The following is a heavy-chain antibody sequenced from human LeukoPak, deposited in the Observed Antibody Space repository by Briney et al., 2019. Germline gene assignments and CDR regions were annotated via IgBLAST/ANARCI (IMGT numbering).Heavy chain of an antibody. V-gene: IGHV4-30-2*01. D-gene: IGHD3-3*01. CDR2: IYHSGST. CDR1: GGSFSGYY. CDR3: ARVLYDFWSGYLSYNWFDP. Sequence: SSETLSLTCAVYGGSFSGYYWSWIRQPPGKGLEWIGYIYHSGSTYYNPSLKSRVTISVDRSKNQFSLKLSSVTAADTAVYYCARVLYDFWSGYLSYNWFDPWGQGTLVTVSS. J-gene: IGHJ5*02.